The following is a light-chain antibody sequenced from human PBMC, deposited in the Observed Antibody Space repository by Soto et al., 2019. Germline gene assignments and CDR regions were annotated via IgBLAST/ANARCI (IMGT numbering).Light chain of an antibody. V-gene: IGKV3-20*01. CDR1: QRVSTNS. CDR2: GAS. CDR3: QQYGSSVLT. J-gene: IGKJ4*01. Sequence: PGERATLSCRASQRVSTNSLAWYQQRPGQAPRPLIYGASSRANGTPDRFSGSGSGTDFTLIISRLEPEDFAVYYCQQYGSSVLTFGGGTKVEIK.